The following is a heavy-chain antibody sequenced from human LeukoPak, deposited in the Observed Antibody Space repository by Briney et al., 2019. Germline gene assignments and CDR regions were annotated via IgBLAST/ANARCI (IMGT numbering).Heavy chain of an antibody. Sequence: GGSLRLSCAASGFTFSGYWMHWVRQAPGKGLVWVSRIYGDGSITNYADSVKGRFTISRDNAKNTLYLQMSSLRAEDTAVYYCTKEVRFQIDYWGQGTLVTVSA. CDR2: IYGDGSIT. D-gene: IGHD3-3*01. CDR1: GFTFSGYW. J-gene: IGHJ4*02. CDR3: TKEVRFQIDY. V-gene: IGHV3-74*01.